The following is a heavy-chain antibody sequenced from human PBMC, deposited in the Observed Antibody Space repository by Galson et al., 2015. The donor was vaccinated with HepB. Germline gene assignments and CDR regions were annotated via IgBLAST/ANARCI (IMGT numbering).Heavy chain of an antibody. CDR1: GYTFTGYY. V-gene: IGHV1-2*06. D-gene: IGHD2-2*01. Sequence: SVKVSCKASGYTFTGYYMHWVRQVPGQGLEWMGRINPNSGDTNYAQKFQGRVTMTRDTSISTAYMELSRLRSDDTAVYYCARLLVIPAAIYYYYGMDVWGQGTTVTVSS. J-gene: IGHJ6*02. CDR3: ARLLVIPAAIYYYYGMDV. CDR2: INPNSGDT.